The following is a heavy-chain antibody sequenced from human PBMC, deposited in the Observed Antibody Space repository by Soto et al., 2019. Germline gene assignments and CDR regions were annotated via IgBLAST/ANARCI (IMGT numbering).Heavy chain of an antibody. CDR1: GGAISSYY. Sequence: SETLSLTCTVSGGAISSYYWTWIRQLAGKGLEWIGRIYSSGSTKYNPSLQSRVTMSLDTSKNQFSLRLTSVTAADTAVYYCARGQRFSDWFDPWGQGTLVTVSS. J-gene: IGHJ5*02. CDR3: ARGQRFSDWFDP. CDR2: IYSSGST. D-gene: IGHD3-3*01. V-gene: IGHV4-4*07.